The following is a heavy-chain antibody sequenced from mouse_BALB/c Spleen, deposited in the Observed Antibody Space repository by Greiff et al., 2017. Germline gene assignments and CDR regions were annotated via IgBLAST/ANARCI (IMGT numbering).Heavy chain of an antibody. D-gene: IGHD1-1*01. J-gene: IGHJ1*01. Sequence: QVQLQQPGAELVKPGAPVKLSCKASGYTFTSYWMNWVKQRPGRGLEWIGRIDPSDSETHYNQKFKDKATLTVDKSSSTAYIQLSSLTSEDSAVYYCARWGSSYWYFDVWGAGTTVTVSS. CDR2: IDPSDSET. CDR1: GYTFTSYW. CDR3: ARWGSSYWYFDV. V-gene: IGHV1-69*02.